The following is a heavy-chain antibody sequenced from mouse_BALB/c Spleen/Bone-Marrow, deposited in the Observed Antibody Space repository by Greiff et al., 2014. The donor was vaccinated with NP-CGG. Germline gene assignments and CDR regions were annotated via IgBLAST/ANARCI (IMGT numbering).Heavy chain of an antibody. V-gene: IGHV1-14*01. CDR1: GYTFTSYV. D-gene: IGHD2-10*02. CDR2: IHPYNDGT. J-gene: IGHJ2*01. CDR3: ARRYGNYYFDY. Sequence: VQLQQPGPELVKPGASVKMSCKASGYTFTSYVMHWVKQKPGQGLEWIGHIHPYNDGTKYNEKFKGKATLTSDKSSSTAYMELSSLTSEDSAVYYCARRYGNYYFDYWGQGTTLTVSS.